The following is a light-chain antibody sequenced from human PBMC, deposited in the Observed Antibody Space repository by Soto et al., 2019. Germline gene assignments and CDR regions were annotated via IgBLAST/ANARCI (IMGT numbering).Light chain of an antibody. CDR2: EVS. Sequence: QSALTQPASVSGSPGQSITISCTGTSSDVGAYNYVSWYQHHPGKAPKLMIYEVSDRPSGVSNRFSGSKSGNTSSLTISGLHSHDDAYYSSPSYTSIIPLSFGTGTNVTVL. V-gene: IGLV2-14*01. CDR1: SSDVGAYNY. CDR3: PSYTSIIPLS. J-gene: IGLJ1*01.